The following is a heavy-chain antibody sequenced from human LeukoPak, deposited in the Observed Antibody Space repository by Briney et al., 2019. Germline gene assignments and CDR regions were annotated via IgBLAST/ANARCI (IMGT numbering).Heavy chain of an antibody. D-gene: IGHD3-10*01. Sequence: SETLSLTCTVSSGSISTSNYYWGWIRQPPGKGLEWIGEINHSGSTNYNPSLKSRVTISVDTSKNQFSLKLSSVTAADTAVYYCARRTPLGITMVRGVSYYFDYWGQGTLVTVSS. J-gene: IGHJ4*02. V-gene: IGHV4-39*07. CDR2: INHSGST. CDR1: SGSISTSNYY. CDR3: ARRTPLGITMVRGVSYYFDY.